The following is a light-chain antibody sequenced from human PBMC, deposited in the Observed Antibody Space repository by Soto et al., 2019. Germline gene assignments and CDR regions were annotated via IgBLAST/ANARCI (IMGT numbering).Light chain of an antibody. V-gene: IGLV2-23*01. CDR3: CSYAGSGDV. CDR2: EGS. J-gene: IGLJ1*01. CDR1: SSDVGSYNL. Sequence: QSALTQPASVSGSPGQSITISCTGTSSDVGSYNLVSWYQQHPGKAPKLMIYEGSKRPSGVSNRFSGSKSGNTASLTISGLHDEDEADYYCCSYAGSGDVFGTGTKLTVL.